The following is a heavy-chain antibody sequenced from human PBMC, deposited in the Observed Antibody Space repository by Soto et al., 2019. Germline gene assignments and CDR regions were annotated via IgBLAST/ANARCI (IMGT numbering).Heavy chain of an antibody. Sequence: GGSLRLSCAASGFTFSSYSMNWVRQAPGKGLEWVSSISSSSSYIYYADSVKGRFTISRDNAKNSLYLQMNSLRAEDTAVYYCARSPGQDYNPKRDYYYYMDVWGKGTTVTVSS. CDR2: ISSSSSYI. V-gene: IGHV3-21*01. D-gene: IGHD4-4*01. CDR3: ARSPGQDYNPKRDYYYYMDV. J-gene: IGHJ6*03. CDR1: GFTFSSYS.